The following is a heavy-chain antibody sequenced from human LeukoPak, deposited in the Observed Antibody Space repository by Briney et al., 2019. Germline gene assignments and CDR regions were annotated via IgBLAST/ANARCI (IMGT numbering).Heavy chain of an antibody. Sequence: GASVKVSCKAPGGPLRTYGISWVRQAPGQGLEWMGGIIPIFGTANYAQKFQGRVTITADESTSTAYMELSSLRSEDTAVYYCAAGYCTTASCYEGTYYFDYWGQGTLVTVSS. CDR2: IIPIFGTA. J-gene: IGHJ4*02. V-gene: IGHV1-69*13. CDR1: GGPLRTYG. CDR3: AAGYCTTASCYEGTYYFDY. D-gene: IGHD2-2*01.